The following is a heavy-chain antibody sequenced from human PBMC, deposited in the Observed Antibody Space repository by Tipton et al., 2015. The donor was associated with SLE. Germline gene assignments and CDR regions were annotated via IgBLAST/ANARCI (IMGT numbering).Heavy chain of an antibody. D-gene: IGHD3-10*01. CDR3: AKGFYYGAFDI. V-gene: IGHV3-9*01. J-gene: IGHJ3*02. CDR1: GFTFDDYA. CDR2: ISWNSGSI. Sequence: VQLVQSGGGLVQPGRSLRLSCAASGFTFDDYAMHWVRQAPGKGLEWVSGISWNSGSIGYADSVKGRFTISRDNAKNSLYLQMNSLRAEDTALYYCAKGFYYGAFDIWGQGTMVTVSS.